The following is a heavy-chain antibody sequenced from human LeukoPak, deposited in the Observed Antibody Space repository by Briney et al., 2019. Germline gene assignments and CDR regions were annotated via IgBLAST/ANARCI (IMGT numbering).Heavy chain of an antibody. Sequence: SETLSLTCAVYGGSFSGYYWSWIRQPPGKGLEWIGEINHSGSTNYNPSLKSRVTISVDTSKNQFSLKLSSVTAADTAVYYCARGLVRYDSSGYYGRPPYYFDYWGQGTLVTVSS. J-gene: IGHJ4*02. CDR2: INHSGST. CDR1: GGSFSGYY. CDR3: ARGLVRYDSSGYYGRPPYYFDY. V-gene: IGHV4-34*01. D-gene: IGHD3-22*01.